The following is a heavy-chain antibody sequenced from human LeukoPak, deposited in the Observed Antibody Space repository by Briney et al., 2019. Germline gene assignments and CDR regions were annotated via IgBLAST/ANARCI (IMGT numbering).Heavy chain of an antibody. CDR3: ATLRSSWYGDAFEI. Sequence: GGSLRLSCAASGITFSSYTMSWVRQAPGKGLEWVSGISGSGGRKYYADSVKGRFTISRDNSKYTQYLQMNSPRAEDTAVYYCATLRSSWYGDAFEIWGQGTMVTVST. J-gene: IGHJ3*02. D-gene: IGHD6-13*01. CDR1: GITFSSYT. CDR2: ISGSGGRK. V-gene: IGHV3-23*01.